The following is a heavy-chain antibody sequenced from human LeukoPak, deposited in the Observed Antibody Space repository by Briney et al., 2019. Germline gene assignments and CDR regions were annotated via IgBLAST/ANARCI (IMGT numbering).Heavy chain of an antibody. CDR3: ARPPDYYGSESYQGYFDY. CDR2: IYYSESN. J-gene: IGHJ4*02. V-gene: IGHV4-31*03. CDR1: GVSISSGGYY. Sequence: SETLSLTCTVSGVSISSGGYYWSWIPQHPGKGLVWIGYIYYSESNYYNPSLKSRVTISVDTSKNQLSLKLSSVTAEDTAVYYCARPPDYYGSESYQGYFDYWGQGTLVTVSS. D-gene: IGHD3-10*01.